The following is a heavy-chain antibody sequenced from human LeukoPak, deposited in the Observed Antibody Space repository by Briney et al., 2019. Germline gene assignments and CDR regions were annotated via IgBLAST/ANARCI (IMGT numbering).Heavy chain of an antibody. D-gene: IGHD5-24*01. CDR3: ARATRKMATIT. Sequence: ASVKVSCKASGYTFTSYYMHWVRQAPGQGLEWMGIINPSGGSTSYAQKFQGRVTMTRDMSTSTVYMELSSLRSEDTAVYYCARATRKMATITWGQGTLVTVSS. V-gene: IGHV1-46*01. CDR2: INPSGGST. CDR1: GYTFTSYY. J-gene: IGHJ4*02.